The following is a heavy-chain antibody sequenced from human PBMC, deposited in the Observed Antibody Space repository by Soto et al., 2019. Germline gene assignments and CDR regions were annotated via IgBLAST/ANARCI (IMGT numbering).Heavy chain of an antibody. J-gene: IGHJ4*02. V-gene: IGHV1-18*01. CDR3: ARGVGGEPLDY. CDR2: INAYNGHT. Sequence: QVQLVQSGAEVKKPGASVKVSCKASGYTFTSYGISWVRQAPGQGLEWMGWINAYNGHTKYSQKLQGRVTMPTDTSTSTAYMGLRSPRSADTPGYYCARGVGGEPLDYWGREPWSPSPQ. D-gene: IGHD3-16*01. CDR1: GYTFTSYG.